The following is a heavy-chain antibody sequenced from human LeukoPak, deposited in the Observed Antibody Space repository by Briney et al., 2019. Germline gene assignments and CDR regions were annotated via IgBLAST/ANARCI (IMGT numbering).Heavy chain of an antibody. CDR3: AKTLSSSWWPEYFQH. J-gene: IGHJ1*01. D-gene: IGHD6-13*01. CDR2: IKPDGSEK. Sequence: GGSLRLSCAASGFPFSSYWMSWVRQAPGKGLEWVANIKPDGSEKSYVDSVKGRFTISRDNSKNTLYLQMNSLRVEDTAVYYCAKTLSSSWWPEYFQHWGQGTLVTVSS. CDR1: GFPFSSYW. V-gene: IGHV3-7*05.